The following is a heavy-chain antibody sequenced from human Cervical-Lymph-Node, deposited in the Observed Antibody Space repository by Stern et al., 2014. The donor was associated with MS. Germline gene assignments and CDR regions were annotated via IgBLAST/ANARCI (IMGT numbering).Heavy chain of an antibody. V-gene: IGHV1-69*01. CDR3: AREDYGGNSIFDY. CDR1: GGTFSSYV. J-gene: IGHJ4*02. CDR2: IIPIFGTA. D-gene: IGHD4-23*01. Sequence: VHLVESGAEVKKPGSSVKVSCKASGGTFSSYVISWVRQAPGQGLEWMGGIIPIFGTANYAQKFRGTVTITADASTRTVYLELTSLRFGDTAVYYCAREDYGGNSIFDYWGQGTLVTVSS.